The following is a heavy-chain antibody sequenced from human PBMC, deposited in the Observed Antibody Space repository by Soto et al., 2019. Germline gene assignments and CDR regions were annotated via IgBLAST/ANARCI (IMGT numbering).Heavy chain of an antibody. D-gene: IGHD6-6*01. CDR3: ARPYFSSSSMFDY. Sequence: PSETLSLTCTVSGDSISSGTYYWGWIRQPPGKGLEWIGCIYHTGTTYYNPSLKSRATISVDTSKNQFSLKLSSVTAADTAVYYCARPYFSSSSMFDYWGQGTLVTVSS. CDR1: GDSISSGTYY. J-gene: IGHJ4*02. CDR2: IYHTGTT. V-gene: IGHV4-39*01.